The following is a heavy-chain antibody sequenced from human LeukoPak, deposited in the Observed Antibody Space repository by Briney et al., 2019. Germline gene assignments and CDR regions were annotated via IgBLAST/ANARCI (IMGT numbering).Heavy chain of an antibody. Sequence: SETLSLTCTVSGGSISSHYWSWIRQPPGKGLEWIGYIYYSGSTNYNPSLKSRVTISVDTSKNQFSLKLSSVTAADTAVYYCARAGIFGVGLDPWGQGTLVTVSS. CDR1: GGSISSHY. CDR3: ARAGIFGVGLDP. V-gene: IGHV4-59*11. CDR2: IYYSGST. J-gene: IGHJ5*02. D-gene: IGHD3-3*01.